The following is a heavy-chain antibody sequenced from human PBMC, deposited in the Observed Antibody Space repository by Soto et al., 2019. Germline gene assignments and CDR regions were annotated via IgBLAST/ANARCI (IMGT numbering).Heavy chain of an antibody. V-gene: IGHV3-48*01. Sequence: GGSLRLSCAASGFTFSSYSMNWVRQAPGKGLEWVSYISSSSSTIYYADSVKGRFTISRDNAKNSLYLQMNSLRAEDTAVYYCARRGSSGELLWGSANYYYYYYYMDVWGKGTTVTVSS. CDR1: GFTFSSYS. J-gene: IGHJ6*03. D-gene: IGHD3-10*01. CDR3: ARRGSSGELLWGSANYYYYYYYMDV. CDR2: ISSSSSTI.